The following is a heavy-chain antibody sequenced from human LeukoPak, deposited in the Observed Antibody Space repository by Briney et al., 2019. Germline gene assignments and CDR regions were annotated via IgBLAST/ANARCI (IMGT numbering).Heavy chain of an antibody. V-gene: IGHV1-46*01. CDR3: ARGNSTVVTPGYLDY. Sequence: SVKVSCKASGYTFTSYYMHWVRQAPGQGLEWMGIINPSGGSTSYAQKFQGRVTMTRDTSTSTVYMELSSLRSEDTAVYYCARGNSTVVTPGYLDYWGQGTLVTVSS. J-gene: IGHJ4*02. CDR2: INPSGGST. D-gene: IGHD4-23*01. CDR1: GYTFTSYY.